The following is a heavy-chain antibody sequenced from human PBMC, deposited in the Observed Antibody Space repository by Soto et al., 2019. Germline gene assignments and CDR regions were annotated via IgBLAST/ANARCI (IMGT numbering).Heavy chain of an antibody. Sequence: LRLSCAASGFTFSSYAMHWVRQAPGKGLEWVALISYDGSNEYYADSVKGRFTISRDNSKNTLYLQMNSLRVEDTAVYYCARARGPNPDDHSVYRYCDYWGQGTLVTVS. CDR3: ARARGPNPDDHSVYRYCDY. CDR1: GFTFSSYA. CDR2: ISYDGSNE. V-gene: IGHV3-30-3*01. J-gene: IGHJ4*02. D-gene: IGHD4-4*01.